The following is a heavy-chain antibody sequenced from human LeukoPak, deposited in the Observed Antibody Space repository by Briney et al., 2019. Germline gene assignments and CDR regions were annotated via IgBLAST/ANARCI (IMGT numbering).Heavy chain of an antibody. J-gene: IGHJ4*02. CDR2: ISYDGSNK. V-gene: IGHV3-30*18. CDR3: AKTLYGDK. Sequence: QPGGSLRLSCAASGFTFSSYGMHWVRQAPGKGLEWVAVISYDGSNKYYADSVKGRFTISRDNFKNTLYLQMNSLRAEDTAVYYCAKTLYGDKWGQGTLVTVSS. CDR1: GFTFSSYG. D-gene: IGHD3-16*02.